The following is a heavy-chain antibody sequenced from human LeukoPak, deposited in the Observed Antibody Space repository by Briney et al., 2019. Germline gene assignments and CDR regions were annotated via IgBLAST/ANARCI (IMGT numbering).Heavy chain of an antibody. CDR1: GFTLSSYW. D-gene: IGHD3-3*02. V-gene: IGHV3-7*01. Sequence: GGSLRLSCAASGFTLSSYWMSWVRQAPGKGLEWVANIKQDGSERYYVDSVKGRFTISRDNAKNSLYLQMNSLRAEDTAVFYCARIRAANAFDIWGQGTMVTVSS. CDR2: IKQDGSER. J-gene: IGHJ3*02. CDR3: ARIRAANAFDI.